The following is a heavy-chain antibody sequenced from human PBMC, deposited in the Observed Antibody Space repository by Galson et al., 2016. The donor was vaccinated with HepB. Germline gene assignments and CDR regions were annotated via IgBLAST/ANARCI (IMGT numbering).Heavy chain of an antibody. Sequence: SLRLSCAASGFTFNRHAMSWVRQAPGKGLEWVSIIRTSDITSGPNTYYAESVKGRFTISRDNSRNTVYLQMNRLTAADPAVYFCSKLYCGGGSCYPRPYYFDFWGQGILVTVSS. CDR3: SKLYCGGGSCYPRPYYFDF. CDR1: GFTFNRHA. D-gene: IGHD2-15*01. J-gene: IGHJ4*02. CDR2: IRTSDITSGPNT. V-gene: IGHV3-23*01.